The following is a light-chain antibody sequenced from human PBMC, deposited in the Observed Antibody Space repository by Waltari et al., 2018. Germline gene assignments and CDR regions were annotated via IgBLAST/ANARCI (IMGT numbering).Light chain of an antibody. Sequence: EIVMTQSPATLSVSPGERPTLSCRARQSIITNLACYQEKPGQAPRLLIFGASTRATVIPAMLSGSWSGTDFTLTISSLQFEEFAVYYCQQYNNWPPLTFGGGTKVEIK. J-gene: IGKJ4*01. CDR3: QQYNNWPPLT. CDR2: GAS. CDR1: QSIITN. V-gene: IGKV3-15*01.